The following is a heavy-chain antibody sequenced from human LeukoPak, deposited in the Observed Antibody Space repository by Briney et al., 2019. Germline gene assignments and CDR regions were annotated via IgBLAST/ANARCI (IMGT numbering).Heavy chain of an antibody. V-gene: IGHV4-39*02. Sequence: ETLSLTCTVSGGSISSSNYYWGWIRQPPGKGLEWIASIHYSETTYYNPSLKSRVTISVDTSKNHFSLKLSSVTAADTAVYYCARGPTYQPIDFWGQGTLVTVSS. CDR3: ARGPTYQPIDF. J-gene: IGHJ4*02. CDR2: IHYSETT. CDR1: GGSISSSNYY. D-gene: IGHD2-2*01.